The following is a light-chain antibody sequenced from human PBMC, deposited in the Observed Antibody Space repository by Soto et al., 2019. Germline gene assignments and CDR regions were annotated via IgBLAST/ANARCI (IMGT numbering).Light chain of an antibody. V-gene: IGLV1-47*01. J-gene: IGLJ2*01. CDR2: TNN. CDR3: AAWDDGLGGVV. Sequence: QSALTQPPSASGTPGQRVTISCSGSSSNIGSSYVYWYQQLPGTAPKLLIYTNNQRPSGVPDRFSGSKSGTSASLGISGLRSEDEADYHCAAWDDGLGGVVFGGGTKLTVL. CDR1: SSNIGSSY.